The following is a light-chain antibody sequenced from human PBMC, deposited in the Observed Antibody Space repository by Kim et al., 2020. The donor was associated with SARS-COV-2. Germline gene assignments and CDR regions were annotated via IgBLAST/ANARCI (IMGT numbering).Light chain of an antibody. Sequence: QSALTQPASVSGSPGQSITISCTGTSSDIGSYNLVSWYQQHPGKAPKLMIYEGSKRPSGVPNRFSGSKSGNTASLTIFGLQAEDEADYYCCSYAGSSTLLFGGGTQLTVL. CDR3: CSYAGSSTLL. CDR1: SSDIGSYNL. CDR2: EGS. V-gene: IGLV2-23*01. J-gene: IGLJ2*01.